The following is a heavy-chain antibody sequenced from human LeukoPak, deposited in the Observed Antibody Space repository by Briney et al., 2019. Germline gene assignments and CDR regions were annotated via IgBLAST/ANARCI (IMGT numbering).Heavy chain of an antibody. D-gene: IGHD6-6*01. V-gene: IGHV3-53*01. Sequence: PGGSLRLSCAASGFTVSSNYMSWVRQAPGKGLEWVSVIYSGGSTYYADSVKGRFTISRDNSKNTLYLQMNSLRAEDTAVYYCARVAARPRYYYYYGMDVWAKGPRSPSP. CDR1: GFTVSSNY. CDR3: ARVAARPRYYYYYGMDV. CDR2: IYSGGST. J-gene: IGHJ6*02.